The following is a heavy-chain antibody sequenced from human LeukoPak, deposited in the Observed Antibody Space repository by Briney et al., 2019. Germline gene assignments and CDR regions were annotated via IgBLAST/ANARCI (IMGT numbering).Heavy chain of an antibody. CDR2: IYYSGST. CDR3: ARTDMTTVTN. CDR1: GGSISSYY. V-gene: IGHV4-59*01. Sequence: KPSGTLSLTCTVSGGSISSYYWSWIRQPPGKGLEWIGYIYYSGSTNYNPSLKSRVTISVDTSKNQFSLKLSSVTAADTAVYYCARTDMTTVTNWGQGTLVTVSS. J-gene: IGHJ4*02. D-gene: IGHD4-17*01.